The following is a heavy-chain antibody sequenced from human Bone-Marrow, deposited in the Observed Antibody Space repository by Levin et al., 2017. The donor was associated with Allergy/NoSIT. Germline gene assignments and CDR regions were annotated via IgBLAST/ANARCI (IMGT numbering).Heavy chain of an antibody. V-gene: IGHV1-69*06. D-gene: IGHD1-26*01. J-gene: IGHJ4*02. Sequence: SVKVSCKTFGGTFNSHAFAWVRQAPGQGLEWLGGIVPAYGTPNHAQKFQDRITFTADKSTSTVYMELSSLTSADTAIYYCARVRRGIVASTGFDYWGRET. CDR2: IVPAYGTP. CDR3: ARVRRGIVASTGFDY. CDR1: GGTFNSHA.